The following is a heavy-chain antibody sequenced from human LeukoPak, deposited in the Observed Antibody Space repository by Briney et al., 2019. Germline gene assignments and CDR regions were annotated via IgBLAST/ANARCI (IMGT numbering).Heavy chain of an antibody. CDR1: GFTFSSYA. CDR3: AKGSAGSWYYFDY. Sequence: GRSLRLSCAASGFTFSSYAMHGVREAPGKGLEWGAVISYDGSNKYYADSVKGRFTISRDNSKNTLYLQMNVLRAEDTAVYYCAKGSAGSWYYFDYWGQGTLVTVSS. CDR2: ISYDGSNK. J-gene: IGHJ4*02. D-gene: IGHD6-13*01. V-gene: IGHV3-30*04.